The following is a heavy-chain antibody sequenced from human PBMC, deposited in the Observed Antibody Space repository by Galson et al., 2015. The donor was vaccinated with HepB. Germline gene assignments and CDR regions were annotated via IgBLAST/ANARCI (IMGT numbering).Heavy chain of an antibody. D-gene: IGHD2-2*01. CDR3: AREGGVVVPAANLYYYGMDV. Sequence: SLRLSCAASGFTFSSYGMHWVRQAPGKGLEWVAVIWYDGSNKYYADSVKGRFTISRDNSKNTLYLQMNSLRAEDTAVYYCAREGGVVVPAANLYYYGMDVWGQGTTVTVSS. J-gene: IGHJ6*02. CDR1: GFTFSSYG. V-gene: IGHV3-33*01. CDR2: IWYDGSNK.